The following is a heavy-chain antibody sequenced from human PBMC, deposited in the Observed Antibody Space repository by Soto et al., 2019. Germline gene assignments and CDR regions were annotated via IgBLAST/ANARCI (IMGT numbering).Heavy chain of an antibody. CDR2: ISSRSGYI. CDR3: AKGTGAFLRSDGFDI. D-gene: IGHD4-17*01. Sequence: EVQLVESGGGLVKPGGSLRLSCASSGFSFSSYSMNWVRLAPGKGLEWVSSISSRSGYIYYADSIRGRFTISLDNAKNSLYLQMSSLRAEDTAVYYCAKGTGAFLRSDGFDIWGQGTIVTVSS. V-gene: IGHV3-21*06. CDR1: GFSFSSYS. J-gene: IGHJ3*02.